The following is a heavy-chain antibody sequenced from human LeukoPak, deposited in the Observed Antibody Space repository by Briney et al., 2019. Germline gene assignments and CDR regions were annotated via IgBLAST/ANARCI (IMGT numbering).Heavy chain of an antibody. CDR3: ARVVLYYDFWSAYFHD. D-gene: IGHD3-3*01. V-gene: IGHV3-48*02. CDR1: GFTFSSYW. J-gene: IGHJ4*02. Sequence: GGSLRLSCAASGFTFSSYWMHWVRQAPGKGLEWVSYISSSSRTIYYADSVKGRFTISRDNAKNSLYLQMNSLRDEDTAVYYCARVVLYYDFWSAYFHDWGQGTLVTVSS. CDR2: ISSSSRTI.